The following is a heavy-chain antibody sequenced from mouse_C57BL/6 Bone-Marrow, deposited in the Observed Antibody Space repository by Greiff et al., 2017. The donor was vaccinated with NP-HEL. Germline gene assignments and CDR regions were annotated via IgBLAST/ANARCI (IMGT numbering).Heavy chain of an antibody. CDR2: IYPSDSET. Sequence: QVQLQQPGAELVRPGSSVKLSCKASGYTFTSYWMDWVKQRPGQGLEWIGNIYPSDSETHYNQKIKDKATLTVDKSSNTAYLQRSSLTSEDSAVYYGAREGVLRYYWYFDVWGTGTTVTVSS. CDR1: GYTFTSYW. V-gene: IGHV1-61*01. J-gene: IGHJ1*03. D-gene: IGHD1-1*01. CDR3: AREGVLRYYWYFDV.